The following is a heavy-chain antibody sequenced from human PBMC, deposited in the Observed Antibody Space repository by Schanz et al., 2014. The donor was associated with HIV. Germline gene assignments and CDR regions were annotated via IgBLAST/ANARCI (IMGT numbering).Heavy chain of an antibody. D-gene: IGHD4-17*01. CDR2: VSYDGSHK. J-gene: IGHJ4*02. CDR1: GFTFSSYG. Sequence: QVQLVESGGGVVQPGRSLRLSCAASGFTFSSYGMHWVRQLPGKGPEWVAVVSYDGSHKDYADSVRGRFTISRDNSKNMLFLEMNSLRADDTAVYYCARDRHGAGRSYIPGYHFEYWGQGTLVTVSS. V-gene: IGHV3-30*03. CDR3: ARDRHGAGRSYIPGYHFEY.